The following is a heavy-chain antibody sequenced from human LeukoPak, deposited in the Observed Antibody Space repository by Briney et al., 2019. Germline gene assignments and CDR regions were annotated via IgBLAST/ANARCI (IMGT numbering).Heavy chain of an antibody. CDR1: GGSINSYY. Sequence: SETLSLTCTVSGGSINSYYWSWIRQPPGKGLEWIGYIYYSGSTNYNPSLKSRVTISVDTSKNQFSLKLSSVTAADTAVYYCARVGPLATFDYWGQGTLVTVSS. CDR2: IYYSGST. V-gene: IGHV4-59*01. J-gene: IGHJ4*02. CDR3: ARVGPLATFDY.